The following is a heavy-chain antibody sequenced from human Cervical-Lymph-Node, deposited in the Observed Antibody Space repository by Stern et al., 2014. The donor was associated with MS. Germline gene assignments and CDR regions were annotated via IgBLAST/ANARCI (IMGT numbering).Heavy chain of an antibody. CDR1: GFSFGAYW. V-gene: IGHV3-7*01. J-gene: IGHJ5*02. D-gene: IGHD5-12*01. CDR2: INQDGSEK. CDR3: VRLARLAYGGYRTPDS. Sequence: VQLVESGGGLVQPGGSLRLSCAASGFSFGAYWMSWVRQAPGKGLEWVANINQDGSEKYFVDSVKGRFTISRDNAKNSLYLQVNSLRAEDTAVFYCVRLARLAYGGYRTPDSWGQGTLVTVSS.